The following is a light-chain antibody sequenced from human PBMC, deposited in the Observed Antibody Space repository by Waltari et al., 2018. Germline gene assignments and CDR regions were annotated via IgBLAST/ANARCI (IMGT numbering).Light chain of an antibody. V-gene: IGLV2-14*01. CDR2: GVS. Sequence: QSALTQPASVSGSPGQSITISCAGTSNDVGDYDSVSWYQHHPDKAPKLIIYGVSNRPSGISNRFSGSKSVNTASLTISGLQAEDEADYYCSSYSTINTQVFGGGTFLTVL. CDR3: SSYSTINTQV. CDR1: SNDVGDYDS. J-gene: IGLJ3*02.